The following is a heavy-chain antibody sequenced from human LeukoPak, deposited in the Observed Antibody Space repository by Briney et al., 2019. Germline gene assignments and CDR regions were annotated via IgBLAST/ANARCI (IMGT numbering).Heavy chain of an antibody. CDR1: GYTFTSYG. V-gene: IGHV1-2*02. Sequence: GASVKVSCKASGYTFTSYGISWVRQAPGQGLEWMGWINPNSGGTNYAQKFQGRVTMTRDTSISTAYMELSRLRSDDTAVYYCASNAQQLVPFDYWGQGTLVTVSS. J-gene: IGHJ4*02. CDR3: ASNAQQLVPFDY. D-gene: IGHD6-13*01. CDR2: INPNSGGT.